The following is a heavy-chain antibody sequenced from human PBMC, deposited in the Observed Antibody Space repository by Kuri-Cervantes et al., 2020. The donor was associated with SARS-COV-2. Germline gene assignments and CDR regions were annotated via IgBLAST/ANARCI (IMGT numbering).Heavy chain of an antibody. J-gene: IGHJ4*02. CDR3: ARGKAEITMIVVVITSGAYYFDY. D-gene: IGHD3-22*01. Sequence: SETLSLTCTVSGGSISSSSYYWGWTRQPPGKGLEWIGSIYYSGSTYYNPSLKSRVTISVDTSKNQFSLKLSSVTAADTAVYCCARGKAEITMIVVVITSGAYYFDYWGQGTLVTVSS. CDR1: GGSISSSSYY. CDR2: IYYSGST. V-gene: IGHV4-39*01.